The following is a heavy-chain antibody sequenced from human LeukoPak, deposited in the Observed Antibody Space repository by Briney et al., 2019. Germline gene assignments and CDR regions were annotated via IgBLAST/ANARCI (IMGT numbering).Heavy chain of an antibody. Sequence: PGGSLRLSCAASGFTLGGYAMSWVRQAPGKGLEWVSSISGLDGTTFYADSVKGRFTISRDSSKNTLYLQMNSLRAEDTAVYYCAKEHSGSYPDPNRENWFDPWGQGTLVTVSS. J-gene: IGHJ5*02. D-gene: IGHD3-10*01. CDR2: ISGLDGTT. V-gene: IGHV3-23*01. CDR3: AKEHSGSYPDPNRENWFDP. CDR1: GFTLGGYA.